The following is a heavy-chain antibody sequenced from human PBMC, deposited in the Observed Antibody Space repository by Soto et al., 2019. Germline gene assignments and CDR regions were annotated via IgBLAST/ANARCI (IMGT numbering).Heavy chain of an antibody. J-gene: IGHJ5*02. CDR3: ARDGDSLVTAWWLDP. Sequence: PSETLSLTCTVSGGSISSGDYYWSWIRQPPGKGLEWIGYIYYTGSTYYNPSLKSRVTMSVDTAQNQFSLRLRSVTAADTAVYYCARDGDSLVTAWWLDPCGQGTLVTV. CDR2: IYYTGST. V-gene: IGHV4-30-4*01. CDR1: GGSISSGDYY. D-gene: IGHD5-18*01.